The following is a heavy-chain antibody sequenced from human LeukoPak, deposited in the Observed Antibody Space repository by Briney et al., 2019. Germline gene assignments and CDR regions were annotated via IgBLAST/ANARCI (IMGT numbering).Heavy chain of an antibody. CDR3: AKGGYYYDSSGYYPPFDY. D-gene: IGHD3-22*01. V-gene: IGHV3-9*01. CDR1: GGSISSYY. J-gene: IGHJ4*02. CDR2: ISWNSGSI. Sequence: LSLTCTVSGGSISSYYWSWVRQAPGKGLEWVSGISWNSGSIGYADSVKGRFTISRDNAKNSLYLQMNSLRAEDTALYYCAKGGYYYDSSGYYPPFDYWGQGTLVTVSS.